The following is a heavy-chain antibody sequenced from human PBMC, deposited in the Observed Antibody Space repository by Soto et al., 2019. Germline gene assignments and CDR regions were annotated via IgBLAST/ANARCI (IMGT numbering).Heavy chain of an antibody. V-gene: IGHV4-59*01. CDR1: GGSITSSY. Sequence: SETLSLTCTVSGGSITSSYWSWIRRPPGKGLEWIAYIYDTGISGYTPSTSYNPSLKSRVTMSVDTSKNQFSLKLTSVTAADTAVYYCARGEDAFFYYGLDVWGQGITVTVSS. J-gene: IGHJ6*02. CDR2: IYDTGISGYTPST. CDR3: ARGEDAFFYYGLDV.